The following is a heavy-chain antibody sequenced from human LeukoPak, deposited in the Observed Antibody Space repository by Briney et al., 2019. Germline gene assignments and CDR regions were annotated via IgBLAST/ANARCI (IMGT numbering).Heavy chain of an antibody. CDR3: ARSRGRPHYYGMDV. CDR1: GGTFISYA. D-gene: IGHD5-12*01. CDR2: IIPIFGTA. Sequence: GASVKVSCKASGGTFISYAISWVRQAPGQGLEWMGGIIPIFGTANYARKFQGRVTITADETTSTAYMELSSLRSEDTAVYYCARSRGRPHYYGMDVWGQGTTVTVSS. J-gene: IGHJ6*02. V-gene: IGHV1-69*13.